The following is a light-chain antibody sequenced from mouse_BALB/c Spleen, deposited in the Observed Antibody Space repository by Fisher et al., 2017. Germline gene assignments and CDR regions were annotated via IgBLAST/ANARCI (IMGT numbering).Light chain of an antibody. Sequence: DIVLTQSPAIMSASLGEKVTMSCRASSSVSSSYLHWYQQKSGASPKLWIYSTSNLASGVPARFSGSGSGTSYSLTISSMEAEDAATYYCQQWSSNPPTFGAGTKLELK. CDR1: SSVSSSY. J-gene: IGKJ5*01. CDR3: QQWSSNPPT. CDR2: STS. V-gene: IGKV4-57-1*01.